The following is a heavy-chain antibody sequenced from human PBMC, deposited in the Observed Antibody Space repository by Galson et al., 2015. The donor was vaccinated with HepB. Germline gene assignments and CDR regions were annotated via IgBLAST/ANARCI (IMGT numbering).Heavy chain of an antibody. V-gene: IGHV1-8*01. CDR3: ARYAGYDFWSGYWDHYYYYGMDV. CDR1: GYTFTSYD. Sequence: SVKVSCKASGYTFTSYDINWVRQATGQGLEWMGWMNPNSGNTGYAQKFQGRVTMTRNTSISTAYMELSSLRSEDTAVYYCARYAGYDFWSGYWDHYYYYGMDVWGQGTTVTVSS. J-gene: IGHJ6*02. CDR2: MNPNSGNT. D-gene: IGHD3-3*01.